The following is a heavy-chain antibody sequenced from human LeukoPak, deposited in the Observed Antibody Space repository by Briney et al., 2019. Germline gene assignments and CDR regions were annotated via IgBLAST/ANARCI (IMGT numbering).Heavy chain of an antibody. V-gene: IGHV3-23*01. J-gene: IGHJ4*02. Sequence: PGGSLRLSCEASGFTFSSHAMNWVRQAPGKGLEWVSGIGNSGASPHYADSVKGRFTISRDNSKNTLFLQMNSLRAEDTAVYFCAKDRGFYGSATYYFDYWGQGTMVTVSS. CDR1: GFTFSSHA. CDR3: AKDRGFYGSATYYFDY. D-gene: IGHD3-10*01. CDR2: IGNSGASP.